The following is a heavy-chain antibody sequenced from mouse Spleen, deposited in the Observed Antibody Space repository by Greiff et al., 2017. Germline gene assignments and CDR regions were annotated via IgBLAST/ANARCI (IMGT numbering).Heavy chain of an antibody. D-gene: IGHD1-1*01. Sequence: EVKLEESGGGLVKPGGSLKLSCAASGFTFSSYAMSWVRQTPEKRLEWVAAINSNGGSTYYPDTVKDRFTISRDNAKNTLYLQMSSLRSEDTALYYCARSDYYDGSYDYWGQGTTLTVSS. CDR3: ARSDYYDGSYDY. CDR1: GFTFSSYA. V-gene: IGHV5-6-2*01. J-gene: IGHJ2*01. CDR2: INSNGGST.